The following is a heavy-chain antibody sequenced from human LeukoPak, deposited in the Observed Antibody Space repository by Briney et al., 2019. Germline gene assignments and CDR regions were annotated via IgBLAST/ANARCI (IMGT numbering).Heavy chain of an antibody. J-gene: IGHJ4*02. CDR1: GFTFSSYG. D-gene: IGHD6-19*01. CDR2: ISYDGSNK. Sequence: GGSLRLSCAASGFTFSSYGMHWVRQAPGKGLEWVAVISYDGSNKYYADSVKGRFTISRDNSKNTLYLQMNSLRAEDTAVYYCAKETGVAVAGRYFDYWGQGTLVTVSS. CDR3: AKETGVAVAGRYFDY. V-gene: IGHV3-30*18.